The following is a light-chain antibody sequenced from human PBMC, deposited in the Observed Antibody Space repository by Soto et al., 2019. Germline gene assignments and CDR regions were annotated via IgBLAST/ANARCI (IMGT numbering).Light chain of an antibody. Sequence: QSVLTQPPSVSAAPGQRVTISCSGSSSNIGSNYVSWYQHLPGTAPKLLIYDNSKRPSGIPDRFSGSKSGTSATLGITGLQTGDEADYYCGTWDSSLSVGVFGGGTKLTVL. J-gene: IGLJ2*01. CDR3: GTWDSSLSVGV. CDR2: DNS. V-gene: IGLV1-51*01. CDR1: SSNIGSNY.